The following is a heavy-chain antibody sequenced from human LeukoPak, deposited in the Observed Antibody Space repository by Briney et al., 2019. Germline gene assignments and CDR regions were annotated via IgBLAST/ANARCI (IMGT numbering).Heavy chain of an antibody. V-gene: IGHV3-30-3*02. D-gene: IGHD5-12*01. CDR1: GFTFSSYP. J-gene: IGHJ3*02. CDR2: ISYDGSEK. CDR3: AKSYGGYDYDAFDI. Sequence: GGSLRLSGAASGFTFSSYPMHWVRQAPGKGLEWVAVISYDGSEKHYADPVKGRFTISSDNSKNTLYLQMNSLRAEDTAVYYCAKSYGGYDYDAFDIWGQGTMVTVSS.